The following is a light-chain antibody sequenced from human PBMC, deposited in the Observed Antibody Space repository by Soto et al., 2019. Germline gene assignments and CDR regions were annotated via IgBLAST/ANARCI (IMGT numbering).Light chain of an antibody. CDR1: SSDVGGYNY. CDR3: SSYTSSSTLG. CDR2: EVS. J-gene: IGLJ3*02. Sequence: QAVVTQPASVSGSPGQSITISCTGTSSDVGGYNYVSWYQQHPGKAPKLMIYEVSNRPSGVSNRFSGSKSGNTASLTISGLQAEGEADYYCSSYTSSSTLGFGGGTKVTVL. V-gene: IGLV2-14*01.